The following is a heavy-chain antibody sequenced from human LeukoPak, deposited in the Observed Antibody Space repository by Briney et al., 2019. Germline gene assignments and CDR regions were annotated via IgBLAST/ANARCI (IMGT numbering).Heavy chain of an antibody. D-gene: IGHD3-10*01. CDR1: EFTFSSYS. CDR2: ITSKTDGGTT. Sequence: GGSLRLSCAASEFTFSSYSMNWVRQAPGKGLEWVGRITSKTDGGTTDYAAPVKGRFTISGDDSRNTLYLQMNSLQIEDTAVYYCTYLRSGSFDYWSQGTLVTVSS. J-gene: IGHJ4*02. V-gene: IGHV3-15*01. CDR3: TYLRSGSFDY.